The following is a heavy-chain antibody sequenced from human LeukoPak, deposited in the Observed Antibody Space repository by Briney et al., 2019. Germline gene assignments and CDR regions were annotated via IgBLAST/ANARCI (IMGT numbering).Heavy chain of an antibody. CDR1: GGSISSYY. D-gene: IGHD5-18*01. CDR2: IYDSGST. J-gene: IGHJ1*01. Sequence: SETLSLTCTVSGGSISSYYWSWIRQPPGKGLEWIGYIYDSGSTNYNPSLKSRVTISVDTSKNQFSLKLSSVTAADTAVYYCARLKGLWYFQHWGQGTLVTVSS. V-gene: IGHV4-59*01. CDR3: ARLKGLWYFQH.